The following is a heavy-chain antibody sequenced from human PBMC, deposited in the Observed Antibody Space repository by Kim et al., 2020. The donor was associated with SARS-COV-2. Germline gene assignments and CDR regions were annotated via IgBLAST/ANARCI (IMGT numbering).Heavy chain of an antibody. Sequence: GESLKISCKASGYRLTSDWITWVRQLPGEDLEWMGRIAPTDSLLNYNPSFHGHVTISADKSVNTAYLHWSSLQTSDTAIYYCARQSAGGRYYTWGQGTQVTVSS. D-gene: IGHD2-15*01. V-gene: IGHV5-10-1*01. CDR1: GYRLTSDW. CDR3: ARQSAGGRYYT. J-gene: IGHJ5*02. CDR2: IAPTDSLL.